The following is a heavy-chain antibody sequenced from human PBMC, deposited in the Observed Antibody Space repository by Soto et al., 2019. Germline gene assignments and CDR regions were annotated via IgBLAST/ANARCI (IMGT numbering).Heavy chain of an antibody. CDR3: ARTKLHYDSSGYYFDYFAF. CDR1: GYTFTSYG. Sequence: ASVKVSCKAFGYTFTSYGISWVRQAPGQGLEWMGWISAYNGNTNYAQKFQGRVTMTTDTSTSTAYMELRSLRSDDTAVYYCARTKLHYDSSGYYFDYFAFWGQGTLVTVSS. CDR2: ISAYNGNT. V-gene: IGHV1-18*01. D-gene: IGHD3-22*01. J-gene: IGHJ4*02.